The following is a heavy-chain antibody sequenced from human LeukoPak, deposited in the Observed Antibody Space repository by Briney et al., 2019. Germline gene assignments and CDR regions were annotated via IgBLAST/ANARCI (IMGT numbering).Heavy chain of an antibody. D-gene: IGHD6-13*01. CDR2: IIPIFGTA. Sequence: APVKVSCKASGGTFSSYAMSWVRQAPGQGLEWMGRIIPIFGTANYAQKFQGRVTITTDESTSTAYMELSSLRSEDTAVYYCARDGSSSNFDYWGQGTLVTVSS. V-gene: IGHV1-69*05. CDR3: ARDGSSSNFDY. J-gene: IGHJ4*02. CDR1: GGTFSSYA.